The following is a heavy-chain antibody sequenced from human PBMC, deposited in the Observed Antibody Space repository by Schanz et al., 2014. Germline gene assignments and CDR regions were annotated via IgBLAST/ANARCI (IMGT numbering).Heavy chain of an antibody. D-gene: IGHD3-3*01. Sequence: QVQVIQSGPEVKKPGASVKVSCKASGYTFTNHYLHWVRQAPGQGLEWMGRISPSSGGTKYAQNFQGRVTMTKDPSINTVYMELSTLTSDDTAVYYCARESVSRTRLFDPWGQGTLVTVSS. CDR1: GYTFTNHY. J-gene: IGHJ5*02. CDR3: ARESVSRTRLFDP. CDR2: ISPSSGGT. V-gene: IGHV1-2*06.